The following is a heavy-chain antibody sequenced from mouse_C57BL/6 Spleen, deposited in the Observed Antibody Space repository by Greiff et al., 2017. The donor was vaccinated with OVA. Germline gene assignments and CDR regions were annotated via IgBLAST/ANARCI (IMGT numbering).Heavy chain of an antibody. CDR1: GYSITSGYY. CDR2: ISYDGSN. V-gene: IGHV3-6*01. CDR3: ASSAY. Sequence: EVKLMESGPGLVKPSQSLSLTCSVTGYSITSGYYWNWIRQFPGNKLEWMGYISYDGSNNYNPSLKNRISITRDTSKKQFFLKLNSVTTEDTATYYCASSAYWGQGTLVTVSA. J-gene: IGHJ3*01.